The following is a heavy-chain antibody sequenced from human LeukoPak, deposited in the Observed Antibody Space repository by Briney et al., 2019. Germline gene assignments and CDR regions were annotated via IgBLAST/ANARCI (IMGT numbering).Heavy chain of an antibody. D-gene: IGHD3-22*01. CDR1: GYTFTGYY. J-gene: IGHJ4*02. CDR3: ARDGYDSSGHRYYFDY. Sequence: ASVKASCKASGYTFTGYYMHWVRQAPGQGLEWMGWINPNSGGTNYAQKFQGRVTMTRDTSISTAYMALSRLRSDDTAVYYCARDGYDSSGHRYYFDYWGQGTLVTVSS. V-gene: IGHV1-2*02. CDR2: INPNSGGT.